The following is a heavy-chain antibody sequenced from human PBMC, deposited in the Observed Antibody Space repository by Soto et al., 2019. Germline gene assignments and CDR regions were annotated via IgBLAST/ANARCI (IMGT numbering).Heavy chain of an antibody. Sequence: SETLSLTCTVSGGSISSGVHYWSWIRQPPGKGLDWIGYISYSGSTYYNPSLKSRVTISVDTSKNQFSLKLTSVTAADTAVYYCARGLLSRWTFDIWGQGTMVTVSS. CDR1: GGSISSGVHY. CDR3: ARGLLSRWTFDI. J-gene: IGHJ3*02. CDR2: ISYSGST. D-gene: IGHD6-13*01. V-gene: IGHV4-30-4*08.